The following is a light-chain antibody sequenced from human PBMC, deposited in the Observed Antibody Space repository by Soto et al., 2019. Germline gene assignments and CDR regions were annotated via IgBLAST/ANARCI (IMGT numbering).Light chain of an antibody. CDR1: QDLSHY. CDR3: QQYDNLPT. V-gene: IGKV1-33*01. CDR2: DAS. J-gene: IGKJ5*01. Sequence: DIQMAQSPSSLSASVGDRVTITCQASQDLSHYLNWYQQKPGKAPKLLIYDASNLETGVPSRFSGSGSGTDFTFTISSLEPEDIATYYCQQYDNLPTFGQGTRLEIK.